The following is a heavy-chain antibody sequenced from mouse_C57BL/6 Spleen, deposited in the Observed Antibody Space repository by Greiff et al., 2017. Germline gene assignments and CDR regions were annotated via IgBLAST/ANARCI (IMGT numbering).Heavy chain of an antibody. CDR1: GFTFSSYA. V-gene: IGHV5-4*01. CDR2: ISDGGSYT. Sequence: DVHLVESGGGLVKPGGSLKLSCAASGFTFSSYAMSWVRQTPEKRLEWVATISDGGSYTYYPDNVKGRFTISRDNAKNNLYLQMSHLKSEDTAMYYCARDRYSNFYAMDYWGQGTSVTVSS. D-gene: IGHD2-5*01. CDR3: ARDRYSNFYAMDY. J-gene: IGHJ4*01.